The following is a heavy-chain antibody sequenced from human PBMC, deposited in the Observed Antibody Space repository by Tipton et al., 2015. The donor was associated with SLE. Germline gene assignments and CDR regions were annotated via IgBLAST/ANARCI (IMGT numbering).Heavy chain of an antibody. J-gene: IGHJ4*02. CDR3: ARERGSLDY. CDR1: GFTFSSYA. D-gene: IGHD3-16*01. CDR2: ISYDGSNK. Sequence: SLRLSCAASGFTFSSYAMHWVRQAPGKGLEWVAVISYDGSNKYYADSVKGRFTISRDNAKNSLYLQMNSLRAEDTAVYYCARERGSLDYWGQGTLVTVSS. V-gene: IGHV3-30-3*01.